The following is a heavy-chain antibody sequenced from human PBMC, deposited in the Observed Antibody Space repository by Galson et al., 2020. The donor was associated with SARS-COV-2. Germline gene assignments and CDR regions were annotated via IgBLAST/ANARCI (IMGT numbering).Heavy chain of an antibody. V-gene: IGHV3-23*01. CDR2: ISGSGGST. CDR3: AKGDRITIFGVVILTGFDY. D-gene: IGHD3-3*01. Sequence: TGGSLRLSCAASGFTFSSYAMSWVRQAPGKGLEWVSVISGSGGSTHYADSVKGRFTISRDNSKDTLYLQMNSLRAEDTAVYYCAKGDRITIFGVVILTGFDYWGEGTLVTVSS. CDR1: GFTFSSYA. J-gene: IGHJ4*02.